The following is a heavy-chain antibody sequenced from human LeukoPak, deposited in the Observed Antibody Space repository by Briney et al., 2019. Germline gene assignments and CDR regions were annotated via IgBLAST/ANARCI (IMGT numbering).Heavy chain of an antibody. Sequence: SETLSLTCTVSGGSIINHYWSWIRQPAGKGLEWIGRIYSSGSANYSPSLKSRVSMSIDTSNNHFSLNLTSVTAADTALYFCARDVRYASGWSTPESWGQGTLVTAS. D-gene: IGHD6-19*01. J-gene: IGHJ5*02. CDR3: ARDVRYASGWSTPES. CDR2: IYSSGSA. CDR1: GGSIINHY. V-gene: IGHV4-4*07.